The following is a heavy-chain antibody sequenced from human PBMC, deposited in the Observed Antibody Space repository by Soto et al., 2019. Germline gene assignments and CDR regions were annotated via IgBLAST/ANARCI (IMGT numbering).Heavy chain of an antibody. J-gene: IGHJ4*02. V-gene: IGHV4-61*08. Sequence: QVQLQESGPGLVKPSETLSLTCSVSGGSVSVGDYYWSWIRQPPGKGLEWIGNIFYNGNTNYNPSLKSRATVSSETAKDQFSLTFTSVTASDTAVYYCARDYGEPYQAFFDSWGQGILVTVAS. CDR1: GGSVSVGDYY. CDR3: ARDYGEPYQAFFDS. D-gene: IGHD3-10*01. CDR2: IFYNGNT.